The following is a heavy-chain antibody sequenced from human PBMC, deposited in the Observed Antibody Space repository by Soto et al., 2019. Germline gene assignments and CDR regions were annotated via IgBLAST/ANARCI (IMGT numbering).Heavy chain of an antibody. CDR3: AKAGYISPSPGMDV. Sequence: PXGSLRLSCAAAGFTFSTYAMSWVRQAPGKGLEWVSGISGSGGSTYYADSVKGRLTVSRGNSNNTLYLQMNSLRADDTAVYYCAKAGYISPSPGMDVWGQGTTVTVSS. D-gene: IGHD6-6*01. J-gene: IGHJ6*02. V-gene: IGHV3-23*01. CDR1: GFTFSTYA. CDR2: ISGSGGST.